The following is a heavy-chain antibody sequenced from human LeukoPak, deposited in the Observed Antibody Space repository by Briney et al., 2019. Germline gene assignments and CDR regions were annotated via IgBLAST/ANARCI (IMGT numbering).Heavy chain of an antibody. J-gene: IGHJ4*02. V-gene: IGHV4-4*07. CDR3: ARGYSSSWYSDY. CDR1: GGSISSYY. Sequence: SETLSLTCTVYGGSISSYYWSWIRQPAGKGLEWIGRIYTSGSTNYNPSPKSRVTISVDKSKNQFSLKLSSVTAADTAVYYCARGYSSSWYSDYWGQGTLVTVSS. D-gene: IGHD6-13*01. CDR2: IYTSGST.